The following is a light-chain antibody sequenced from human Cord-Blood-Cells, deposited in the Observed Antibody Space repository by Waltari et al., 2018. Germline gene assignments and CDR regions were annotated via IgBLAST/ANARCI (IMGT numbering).Light chain of an antibody. Sequence: QSALTQPRSVSGSPGQSVTISCTVTSSDVGGYNYVSWDQPHPGKPPKLMIYDVSKQPSGVPDRFSGSKSGNTVSLTISGLQAEDEADYYCCSYAGSYTWVFGGGTKLTVL. CDR1: SSDVGGYNY. CDR3: CSYAGSYTWV. J-gene: IGLJ3*02. V-gene: IGLV2-11*01. CDR2: DVS.